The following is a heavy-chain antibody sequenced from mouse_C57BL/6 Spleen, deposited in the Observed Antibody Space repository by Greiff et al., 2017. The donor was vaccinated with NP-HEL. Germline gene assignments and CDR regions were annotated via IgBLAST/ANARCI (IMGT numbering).Heavy chain of an antibody. CDR3: ARAGTGVVY. Sequence: VQLQQPGAELVRPGSSVKLSCKASGYTFTSYWMHWVKQRPIQGLEWIGNIDPSDSETNYNQKFKDKATLTVDKSSSTAYMQLSSLTSEDSAVYYCARAGTGVVYWGQGTTLTVSS. J-gene: IGHJ2*01. V-gene: IGHV1-52*01. CDR2: IDPSDSET. CDR1: GYTFTSYW. D-gene: IGHD4-1*01.